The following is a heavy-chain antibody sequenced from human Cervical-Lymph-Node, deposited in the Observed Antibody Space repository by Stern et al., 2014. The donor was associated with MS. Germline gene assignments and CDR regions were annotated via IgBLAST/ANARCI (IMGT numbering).Heavy chain of an antibody. V-gene: IGHV1-69*06. J-gene: IGHJ4*02. CDR1: GGTFSNYA. Sequence: QVQLVQSGAEVKKPGSSVKLSCQASGGTFSNYAMNWVRQAPGQGLVWMGVIIPMFATANQTQQFQGRVTFTADTSTNTAFLELSSLRSGDTAVNYCVLQTLGATYWGRGTLVTVSS. D-gene: IGHD3-3*01. CDR2: IIPMFATA. CDR3: VLQTLGATY.